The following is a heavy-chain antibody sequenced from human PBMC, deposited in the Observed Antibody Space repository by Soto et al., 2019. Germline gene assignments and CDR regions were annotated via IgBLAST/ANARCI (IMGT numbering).Heavy chain of an antibody. V-gene: IGHV1-8*01. CDR1: GYTFTSYD. CDR3: ARGPMVVLFFDYHYGMDV. J-gene: IGHJ6*02. CDR2: MNPNSGNT. Sequence: QVQLVQSGAEVKKPGASVKVSCKASGYTFTSYDINWVRQATGQGLEWMGWMNPNSGNTGYAQKFQGRVTMTRNTSISTAYMELSSLRSEDTAVYYCARGPMVVLFFDYHYGMDVWGQGTTVTVSS. D-gene: IGHD2-15*01.